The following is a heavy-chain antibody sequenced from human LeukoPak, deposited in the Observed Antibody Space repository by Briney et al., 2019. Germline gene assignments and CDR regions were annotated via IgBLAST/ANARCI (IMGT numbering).Heavy chain of an antibody. CDR3: AREGRGSPNWFDP. J-gene: IGHJ5*02. CDR1: GFTFSSYE. Sequence: GGSLRLSCAASGFTFSSYEMNWVRQAPGKGLEWVSYINSSGSTIYYADSVKGRFTISRDNAKNSLYLQMNSLRAEDTAVYYCAREGRGSPNWFDPWGQGTLVTVSS. V-gene: IGHV3-48*03. CDR2: INSSGSTI. D-gene: IGHD1-26*01.